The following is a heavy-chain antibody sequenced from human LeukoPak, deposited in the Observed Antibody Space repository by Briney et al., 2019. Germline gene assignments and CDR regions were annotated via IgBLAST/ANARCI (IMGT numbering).Heavy chain of an antibody. J-gene: IGHJ4*02. CDR3: AKPAISSRGWYYDY. CDR1: GFTFSSYS. CDR2: ISSSSSYI. D-gene: IGHD6-19*01. V-gene: IGHV3-21*04. Sequence: GGSLRLSCAASGFTFSSYSMNWVRQAPGKGLEWVSSISSSSSYIYYADSVKGRFTISRDNSKNTLYLQMNSLRAEDTAVYYCAKPAISSRGWYYDYWGQGTLVTVSS.